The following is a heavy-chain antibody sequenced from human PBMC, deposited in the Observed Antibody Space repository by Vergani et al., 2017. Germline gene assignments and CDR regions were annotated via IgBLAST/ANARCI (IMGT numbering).Heavy chain of an antibody. Sequence: EVQLVESGGGLVKTGGSLRLSCAASGFTFSSYSMNWVRQAPGKGVEWVSSISSSSSYIYYADSVKGRFTISRANATNSLFLQMNSLRAEETAVYYSARGAFGGVIVRFGYWGQGTLVTVSS. D-gene: IGHD3-16*02. CDR3: ARGAFGGVIVRFGY. J-gene: IGHJ4*02. CDR1: GFTFSSYS. CDR2: ISSSSSYI. V-gene: IGHV3-21*01.